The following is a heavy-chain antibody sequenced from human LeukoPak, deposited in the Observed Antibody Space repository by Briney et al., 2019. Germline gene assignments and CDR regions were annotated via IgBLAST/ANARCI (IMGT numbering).Heavy chain of an antibody. CDR2: IYYSGST. D-gene: IGHD1-26*01. J-gene: IGHJ3*02. V-gene: IGHV4-39*01. Sequence: SETLSLTCTVSGGSISSSSYYWGWIRQPPGKGLEWIGSIYYSGSTYYNPSLKSRVTISVDTSKNQFSLKLSSVTAAVTAVYYCARPIKLKWEPNHDAFDIWGQGTMVTVSS. CDR3: ARPIKLKWEPNHDAFDI. CDR1: GGSISSSSYY.